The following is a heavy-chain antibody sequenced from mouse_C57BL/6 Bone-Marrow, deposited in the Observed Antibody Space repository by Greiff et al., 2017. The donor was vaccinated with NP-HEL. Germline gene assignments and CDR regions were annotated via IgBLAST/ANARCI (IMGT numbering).Heavy chain of an antibody. CDR3: ARAYGYPYYFDY. D-gene: IGHD2-2*01. Sequence: QVQLKQSGPELVKPGASVKLSCKASGYTFTSYDINWVKQRPGQGLEWIGRIYPRDGNTKYNEKFKGKATLTVDTSSSTAYMELHSLTSEDSAVYVCARAYGYPYYFDYWGQGTTLTVSS. V-gene: IGHV1-85*01. CDR2: IYPRDGNT. CDR1: GYTFTSYD. J-gene: IGHJ2*01.